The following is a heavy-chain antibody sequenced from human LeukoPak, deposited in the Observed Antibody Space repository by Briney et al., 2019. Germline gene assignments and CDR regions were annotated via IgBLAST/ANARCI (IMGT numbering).Heavy chain of an antibody. V-gene: IGHV4-4*07. Sequence: SETLSLTCTVSGGSISSYYWNWIRQPAGKGLEWIGRIYTSGSTNYNPSLKSRVTMSVDTSKNQFSLKLRSVTAADTAVYYCARDHYGSGMFDYWGQGTLVTVSS. CDR1: GGSISSYY. CDR2: IYTSGST. J-gene: IGHJ4*02. D-gene: IGHD3-10*01. CDR3: ARDHYGSGMFDY.